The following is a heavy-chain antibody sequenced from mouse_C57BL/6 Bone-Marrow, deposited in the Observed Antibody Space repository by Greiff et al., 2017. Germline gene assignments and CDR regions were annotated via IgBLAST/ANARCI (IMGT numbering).Heavy chain of an antibody. CDR2: IDPENGET. V-gene: IGHV14-4*01. D-gene: IGHD1-1*01. J-gene: IGHJ2*01. CDR1: GFNIKDDY. CDR3: STPFYYYGSRRFDY. Sequence: VQLQHSGAELVRPGASVKLSCTASGFNIKDDYMHWVKQRPEQGLEWIGWIDPENGETEYASKVQGKATITADSSSNTAYLQLSSLTSEDTAVYYCSTPFYYYGSRRFDYWGQGTTLTVSS.